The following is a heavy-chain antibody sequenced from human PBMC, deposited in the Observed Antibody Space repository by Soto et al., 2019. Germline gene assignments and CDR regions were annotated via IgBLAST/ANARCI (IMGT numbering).Heavy chain of an antibody. CDR1: GFTFRSYG. CDR3: ARGDCSGGSCYTRNTNYYYYYGMDV. V-gene: IGHV3-48*02. D-gene: IGHD2-15*01. Sequence: EQVVESGGGVVQPGRSLRLSCAASGFTFRSYGMHWVRQAPGKGLEWVSYISSSSSTIYYADSVKGRFTISRDNAKNSLYLQMNSLRDEDTAVYYCARGDCSGGSCYTRNTNYYYYYGMDVWGQGTTVTVSS. J-gene: IGHJ6*02. CDR2: ISSSSSTI.